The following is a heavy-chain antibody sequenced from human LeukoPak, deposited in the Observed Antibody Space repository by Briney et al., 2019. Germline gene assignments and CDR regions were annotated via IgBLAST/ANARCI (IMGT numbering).Heavy chain of an antibody. Sequence: GRSLRLSCTASGFTFGDYAMSWVRQAPGKGLEWVGFIRSKAYGGTTEYAASVKGRFTISRDDSKSIAYLQMNSLKTEDTAVYYCTRLPGIAARPGSRVGATANDAFDIWGQGTMVTVSS. V-gene: IGHV3-49*04. CDR2: IRSKAYGGTT. CDR1: GFTFGDYA. J-gene: IGHJ3*02. D-gene: IGHD6-6*01. CDR3: TRLPGIAARPGSRVGATANDAFDI.